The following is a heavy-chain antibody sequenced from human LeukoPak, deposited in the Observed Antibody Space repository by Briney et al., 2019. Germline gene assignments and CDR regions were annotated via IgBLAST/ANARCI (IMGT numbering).Heavy chain of an antibody. Sequence: SETLSLTCAVYGGSFSGYYWSWIRQPPGKGLEWIGEINHSGSTNYNPSLKSRVTISVDTSKNHFSLKLSSVTAADTAVYYCALLGYCSSTSCRFDYWGQGTLVTVSS. J-gene: IGHJ4*02. D-gene: IGHD2-2*01. CDR3: ALLGYCSSTSCRFDY. CDR2: INHSGST. CDR1: GGSFSGYY. V-gene: IGHV4-34*01.